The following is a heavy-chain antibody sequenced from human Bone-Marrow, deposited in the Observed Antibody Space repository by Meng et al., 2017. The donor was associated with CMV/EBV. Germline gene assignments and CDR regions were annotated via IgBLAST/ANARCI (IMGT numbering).Heavy chain of an antibody. CDR2: ISSSSSYI. CDR3: ARAEAAARHWFDP. D-gene: IGHD6-6*01. V-gene: IGHV3-21*01. Sequence: GESLKISCAASGFTFSSYSMNWVRQAPGKGLEWVSSISSSSSYIYYADSVKGRFTISRDNAKNSLYLQMNSLRAEDTAVYYCARAEAAARHWFDPWGQGTLVTV. CDR1: GFTFSSYS. J-gene: IGHJ5*02.